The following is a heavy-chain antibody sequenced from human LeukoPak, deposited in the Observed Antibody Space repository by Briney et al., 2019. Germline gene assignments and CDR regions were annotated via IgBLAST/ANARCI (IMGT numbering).Heavy chain of an antibody. CDR2: ISASGGST. J-gene: IGHJ6*02. D-gene: IGHD6-6*01. CDR1: GFIFNSYA. V-gene: IGHV3-23*01. Sequence: GGSLRLSCAASGFIFNSYAMTWVRQAPGKGLEWVSAISASGGSTYYADSVKGRFTISRDNSKSTLHLQMNSLRSEDTAVYYCAKPRQQLVRYGLDVWGQGTTVIVSS. CDR3: AKPRQQLVRYGLDV.